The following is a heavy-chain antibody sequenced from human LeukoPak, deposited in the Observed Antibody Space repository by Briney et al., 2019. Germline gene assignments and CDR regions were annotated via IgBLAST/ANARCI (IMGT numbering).Heavy chain of an antibody. J-gene: IGHJ6*02. D-gene: IGHD3-3*01. V-gene: IGHV3-33*01. Sequence: GGSLRLSCAASGFTFSSYGMHWGRQAPGKGLEGVAVIWYDGSNKYYADSVKGRFTISRDNSKNTLYLQMNSLRAEDTAVYYCARDRVLDFWSGYYDYYYGMDVWGQGTTVTVSS. CDR2: IWYDGSNK. CDR1: GFTFSSYG. CDR3: ARDRVLDFWSGYYDYYYGMDV.